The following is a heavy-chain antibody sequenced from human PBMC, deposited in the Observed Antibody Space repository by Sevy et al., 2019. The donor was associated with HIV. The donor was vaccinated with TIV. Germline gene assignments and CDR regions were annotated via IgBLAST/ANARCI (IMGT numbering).Heavy chain of an antibody. J-gene: IGHJ6*02. D-gene: IGHD1-7*01. V-gene: IGHV1-2*06. CDR2: VFPNSGGT. Sequence: ASVKVSCKASGYNFTGDYLHWVRQAPGHGLEWMGRVFPNSGGTNYAQKFQGRVTMTRDTSISTAYMELSRLRSDDTAVYYCARDGGGGTTNSGMDVWGQGTTVTVSS. CDR3: ARDGGGGTTNSGMDV. CDR1: GYNFTGDY.